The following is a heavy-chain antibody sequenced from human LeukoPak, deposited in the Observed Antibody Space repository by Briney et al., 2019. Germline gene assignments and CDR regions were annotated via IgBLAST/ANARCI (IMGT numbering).Heavy chain of an antibody. CDR2: IKQ. CDR1: GFTFSSYW. V-gene: IGHV3-7*04. Sequence: GGSLRLSCAASGFTFSSYWMSWVRQAPGKGLEWVANIKQDVDSVEGRFTISRDNAKNSLYLQMNSLRAEDTAVYYCAKDGGEYYDILTGYYPRLYYMDVWGKGTTVTISS. CDR3: AKDGGEYYDILTGYYPRLYYMDV. J-gene: IGHJ6*03. D-gene: IGHD3-9*01.